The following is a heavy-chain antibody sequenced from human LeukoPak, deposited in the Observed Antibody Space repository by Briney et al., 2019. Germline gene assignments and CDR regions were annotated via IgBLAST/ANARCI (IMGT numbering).Heavy chain of an antibody. V-gene: IGHV4-59*08. Sequence: SETLSLTCTVSGGSISSYYWSWIRQPPGKGLEWIGYIYYSGSTNYNPSLKSRVTISVDTSKNQFSLKLSSVTAADTAVYYCARQKGGYAIFGVDRDAFDIWGQGTMVTVSS. CDR2: IYYSGST. CDR3: ARQKGGYAIFGVDRDAFDI. J-gene: IGHJ3*02. CDR1: GGSISSYY. D-gene: IGHD3-3*01.